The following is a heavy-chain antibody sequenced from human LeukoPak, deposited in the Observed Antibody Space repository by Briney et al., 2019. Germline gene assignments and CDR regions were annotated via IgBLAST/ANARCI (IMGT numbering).Heavy chain of an antibody. Sequence: GGSLRLSCAASGFTFSNFRMHWVRQAPGKGLVWVSRINTDEITTSYADSVKGRFTISRDNAKNTLYLQMDSLRVEDTAVYYCARGHYCSGGSCYYHYFDNWGQGTLVTVYS. V-gene: IGHV3-74*01. D-gene: IGHD2-15*01. CDR3: ARGHYCSGGSCYYHYFDN. CDR1: GFTFSNFR. J-gene: IGHJ4*02. CDR2: INTDEITT.